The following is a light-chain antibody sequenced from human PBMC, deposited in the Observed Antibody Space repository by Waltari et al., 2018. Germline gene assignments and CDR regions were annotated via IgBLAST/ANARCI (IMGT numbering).Light chain of an antibody. CDR2: KAS. V-gene: IGKV1-5*03. CDR3: QQYRNLWT. J-gene: IGKJ1*01. CDR1: QSSSNW. Sequence: DIQLTQTPSTLSASVGDRVTITCRASQSSSNWLAWYQQKPGKAPKGLIYKASTLESGVPSRFSGSGSGTEFTLTISSLQPDDFATYYCQQYRNLWTFGQGTKVEIK.